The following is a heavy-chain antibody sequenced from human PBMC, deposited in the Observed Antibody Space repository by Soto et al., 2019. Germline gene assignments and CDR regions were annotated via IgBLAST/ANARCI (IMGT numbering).Heavy chain of an antibody. Sequence: QVQLQESGPRLVQPSETLSLSCSVSGISITDYYWNWIRQPPGKGLEWLGFVYNGGTTHYNPSLQRRVTMSADTSRNQFSLRLTSMTAEDTAVYYCAREGHTYNAFDIWGQGILVTVSS. CDR2: VYNGGTT. J-gene: IGHJ3*02. V-gene: IGHV4-59*01. CDR1: GISITDYY. CDR3: AREGHTYNAFDI.